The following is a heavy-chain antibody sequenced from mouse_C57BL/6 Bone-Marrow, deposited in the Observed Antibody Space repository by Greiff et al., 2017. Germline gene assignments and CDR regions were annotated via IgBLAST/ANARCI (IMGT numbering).Heavy chain of an antibody. V-gene: IGHV1-69*01. CDR3: ARGPITLDY. D-gene: IGHD1-2*01. Sequence: VKLQQPGAELVMPGASVKLSCKASGYTFTSYWMHWVKQRPGQGLEWIGEIDPSDSYTNYNQKFKGKSTLTVDKSSSTAYMQLSSLTSEDSAVYDCARGPITLDYWGQGTSVTVSS. CDR2: IDPSDSYT. CDR1: GYTFTSYW. J-gene: IGHJ4*01.